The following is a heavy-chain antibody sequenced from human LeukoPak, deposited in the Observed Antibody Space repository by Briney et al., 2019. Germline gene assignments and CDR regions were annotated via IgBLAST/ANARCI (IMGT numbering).Heavy chain of an antibody. V-gene: IGHV3-30*02. J-gene: IGHJ4*02. D-gene: IGHD2-2*01. CDR2: IRYDGSNK. Sequence: GGSLRLSCAASGFTFSRYAMHWVRQAPGKGLEWVAFIRYDGSNKYYADSVKGRFTISRDNSKNTLYLQMNSLRAEDTAVYYCAKGGRYCSSTSCFVLDYWGQGTLVTVSS. CDR3: AKGGRYCSSTSCFVLDY. CDR1: GFTFSRYA.